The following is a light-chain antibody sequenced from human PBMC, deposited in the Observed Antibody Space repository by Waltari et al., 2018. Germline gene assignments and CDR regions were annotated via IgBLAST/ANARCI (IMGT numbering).Light chain of an antibody. V-gene: IGLV1-51*01. CDR1: SSNIGNNY. Sequence: QSVLTQPPSVSAAPGQKVTISCSGSSSNIGNNYVSWYQQLPGTAPKLLIYDKNTRPSGIPDRFSGSKSGTAATLGITVLQTGDEADYYCGTWDSSLSAHVVFGGGTKLTVL. CDR3: GTWDSSLSAHVV. J-gene: IGLJ2*01. CDR2: DKN.